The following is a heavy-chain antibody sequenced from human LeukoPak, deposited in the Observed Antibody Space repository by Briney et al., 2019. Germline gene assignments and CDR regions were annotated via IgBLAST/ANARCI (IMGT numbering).Heavy chain of an antibody. V-gene: IGHV3-9*01. CDR3: AKDRMTSSWYFVDY. J-gene: IGHJ4*02. CDR2: ISWNSGSI. D-gene: IGHD6-13*01. CDR1: GFTFDDYA. Sequence: GGSLRLSCAASGFTFDDYAMHWVRQAPGKGLEWVSGISWNSGSIDYADSVKGRFTISRDNAKSSLYLQMNSLRAEDTALYYCAKDRMTSSWYFVDYWGQGTLVTVSS.